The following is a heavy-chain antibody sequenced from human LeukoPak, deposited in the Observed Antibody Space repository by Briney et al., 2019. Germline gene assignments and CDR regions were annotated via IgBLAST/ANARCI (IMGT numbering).Heavy chain of an antibody. CDR1: GGSFSGYY. J-gene: IGHJ6*02. V-gene: IGHV4-34*01. Sequence: SETLSLTCAVYGGSFSGYYWSWIRQPPGKGLEWIGEINHSGSTNYNPSLKSRVTISVDTSKNQFSLKLSSVTAADPAAYYCARGTRTTVTTYYGMNVWGQGTTVTVSS. D-gene: IGHD4-17*01. CDR3: ARGTRTTVTTYYGMNV. CDR2: INHSGST.